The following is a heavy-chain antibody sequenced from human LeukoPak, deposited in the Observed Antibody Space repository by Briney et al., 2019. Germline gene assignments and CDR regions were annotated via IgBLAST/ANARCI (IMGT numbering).Heavy chain of an antibody. CDR3: ARGVAENGSWLPGRFYFDY. J-gene: IGHJ4*02. CDR2: TYYRSKWYN. Sequence: SQTLSLTCAISGDSVSSNSAAWNWIRQSPSRGLEWLGRTYYRSKWYNDYAVSVESRITINPDTSKNQFSLQLNSVTPEDTAVYYCARGVAENGSWLPGRFYFDYWGQGTLVTVSS. V-gene: IGHV6-1*01. D-gene: IGHD6-13*01. CDR1: GDSVSSNSAA.